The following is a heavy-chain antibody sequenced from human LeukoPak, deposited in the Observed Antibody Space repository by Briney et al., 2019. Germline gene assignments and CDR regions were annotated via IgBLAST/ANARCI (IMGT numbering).Heavy chain of an antibody. CDR2: ISSNGGST. D-gene: IGHD3-10*01. CDR3: VKDGSGSYYTYYFDY. CDR1: GFTFSRYA. Sequence: GGALRLSRSASGFTFSRYAMHWVRQAPGRGLEYVSPISSNGGSTYYADSVKGRFTISRDNSKNTLYLQMSSLRAEDTAVYYCVKDGSGSYYTYYFDYWGQGTLVTVSS. J-gene: IGHJ4*02. V-gene: IGHV3-64D*06.